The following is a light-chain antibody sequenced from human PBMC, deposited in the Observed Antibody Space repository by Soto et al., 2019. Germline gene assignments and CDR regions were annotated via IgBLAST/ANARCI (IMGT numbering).Light chain of an antibody. V-gene: IGKV1-12*01. CDR1: QDISSW. J-gene: IGKJ5*01. CDR3: KQANRFPIT. Sequence: DIQMTQSPSFVSASVGDRVTVTGRASQDISSWLAWYQQKPGKAPKLLIYTTSTLGGGVPSRFSGSRSGTDFTLTISGLQPEDFATYYCKQANRFPITFGQGTRLEIK. CDR2: TTS.